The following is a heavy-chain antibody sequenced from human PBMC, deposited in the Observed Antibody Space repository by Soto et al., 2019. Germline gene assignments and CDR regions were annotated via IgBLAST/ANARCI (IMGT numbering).Heavy chain of an antibody. CDR1: GGSISSYY. D-gene: IGHD1-7*01. Sequence: PSETLSLTCTVSGGSISSYYWSWIRQPPGKGLEWIGYIYYSGSTNYNPSLKSRVTTSVDTSKNQFSLKLSSVTAADTAVYYCATGTTPGSYYYYMDVWGKGTTVTV. CDR3: ATGTTPGSYYYYMDV. CDR2: IYYSGST. V-gene: IGHV4-59*01. J-gene: IGHJ6*03.